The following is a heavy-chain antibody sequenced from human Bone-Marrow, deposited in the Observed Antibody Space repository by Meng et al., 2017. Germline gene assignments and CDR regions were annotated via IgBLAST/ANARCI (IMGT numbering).Heavy chain of an antibody. CDR3: ARAAYDIWSGYAP. V-gene: IGHV4-4*03. CDR1: GASISSSHW. D-gene: IGHD3-3*01. CDR2: IYHDGST. J-gene: IGHJ5*02. Sequence: QGPGYGLLNPPGPLSLTCAVLGASISSSHWWGWVRQPPGKGLEWIGEIYHDGSTNYTPSLKSRVTISVDKSKNQFSLKLSSVTAADTAVYYCARAAYDIWSGYAPWGQGSLVTVSS.